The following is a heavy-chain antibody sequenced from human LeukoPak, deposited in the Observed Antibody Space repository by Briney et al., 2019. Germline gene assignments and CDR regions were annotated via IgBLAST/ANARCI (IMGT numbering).Heavy chain of an antibody. V-gene: IGHV1-3*04. CDR3: ARGLWSAHRREYYFDS. CDR1: GYTFTNYA. CDR2: INTGNGDT. D-gene: IGHD3-3*01. J-gene: IGHJ4*02. Sequence: ASVKVSCKASGYTFTNYAVNWMRQAPGQRLEWMGWINTGNGDTRFSQNYQARVTITRDASASTAYMELSSLTSEDTAVYFCARGLWSAHRREYYFDSWGQGTLVTVSS.